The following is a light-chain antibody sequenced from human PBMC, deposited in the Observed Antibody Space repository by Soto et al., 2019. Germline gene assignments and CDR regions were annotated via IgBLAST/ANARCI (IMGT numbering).Light chain of an antibody. CDR3: QQYNDWPSWT. Sequence: EIVLTQSPGTLVLSPGDRATLSFGAIQSVNKAYLVWYQVKPGQAPRLLIYGASSRATGIPARFSGSGSGTEFTLTISSLQSEDFAVYYCQQYNDWPSWTFGQGTKVDIK. J-gene: IGKJ1*01. CDR1: QSVNKAY. V-gene: IGKV3D-15*01. CDR2: GAS.